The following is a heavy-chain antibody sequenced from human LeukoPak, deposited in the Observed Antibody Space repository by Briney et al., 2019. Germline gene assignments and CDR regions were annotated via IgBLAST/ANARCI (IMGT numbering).Heavy chain of an antibody. D-gene: IGHD5-24*01. V-gene: IGHV4-59*08. CDR1: GGSISTYY. CDR3: AVNSTRHTFDI. J-gene: IGHJ3*02. Sequence: PSETLSLTCTVSGGSISTYYWSWIRQSPGKGLEWIGSVYYSGRTNYNPSLKRRVSISVDTSKNQFSLELSSVTAADTAVYYCAVNSTRHTFDIWGQGTMVTVSS. CDR2: VYYSGRT.